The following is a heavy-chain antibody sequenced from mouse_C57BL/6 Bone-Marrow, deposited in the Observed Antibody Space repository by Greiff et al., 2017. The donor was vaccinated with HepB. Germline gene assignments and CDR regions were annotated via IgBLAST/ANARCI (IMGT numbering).Heavy chain of an antibody. CDR2: ISSGGSYT. CDR1: GFTFSSYG. J-gene: IGHJ2*01. Sequence: DVKLVESGGDLVKPGGSLKLSCAASGFTFSSYGMSWVRQTPDKRLEWVATISSGGSYTYYPDSVKGRFTISRDNAKNTLYLQMSSLKSEDTAMYYCARQITTVDYFDYWGQGTTLTVSS. D-gene: IGHD1-1*01. V-gene: IGHV5-6*02. CDR3: ARQITTVDYFDY.